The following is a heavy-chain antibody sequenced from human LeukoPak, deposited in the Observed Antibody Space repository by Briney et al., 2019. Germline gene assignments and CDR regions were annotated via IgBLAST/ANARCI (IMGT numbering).Heavy chain of an antibody. CDR1: GYTFTSYY. CDR3: ARGGDYVWDDAFDI. Sequence: ASVKVSCKASGYTFTSYYMHWVRQAPGQGLEWMGRIIPILGIANYAQKFQGRVTITADKSTSTAYMELSSLRSEDTAVYYCARGGDYVWDDAFDIWGQGTMVTVSS. J-gene: IGHJ3*02. V-gene: IGHV1-69*04. D-gene: IGHD3-10*02. CDR2: IIPILGIA.